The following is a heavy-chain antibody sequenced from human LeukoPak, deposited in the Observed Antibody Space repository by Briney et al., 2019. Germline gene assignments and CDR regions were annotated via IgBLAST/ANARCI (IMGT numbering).Heavy chain of an antibody. CDR1: GYTFTGYG. V-gene: IGHV1-18*01. Sequence: ASVKVSCKASGYTFTGYGISWVRQAPGQGLEWMGWISAYNGNTNYAQKLQGRVTMTTDTSTSTAYMELSRLRSDDTAVYYCARVYSRGPYYFDYWGQGTLVTVSS. CDR2: ISAYNGNT. CDR3: ARVYSRGPYYFDY. D-gene: IGHD4-11*01. J-gene: IGHJ4*02.